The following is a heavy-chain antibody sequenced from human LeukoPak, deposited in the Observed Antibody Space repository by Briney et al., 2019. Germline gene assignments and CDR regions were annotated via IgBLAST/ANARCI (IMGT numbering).Heavy chain of an antibody. V-gene: IGHV3-15*01. Sequence: GGSLRLSCAAPGFTFSGYAMNWVRQAPGKGLEWVGRIKSRADGGTIDYAAPVRGRFTISRDDSKNTLFLQMNSLKVEDTATYYCATGGGSPRSYWGQGTLVTVSS. CDR1: GFTFSGYA. CDR2: IKSRADGGTI. J-gene: IGHJ4*02. CDR3: ATGGGSPRSY. D-gene: IGHD2-15*01.